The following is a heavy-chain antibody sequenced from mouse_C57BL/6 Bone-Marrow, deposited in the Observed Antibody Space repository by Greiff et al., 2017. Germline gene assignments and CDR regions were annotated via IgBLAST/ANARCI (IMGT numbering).Heavy chain of an antibody. D-gene: IGHD1-1*02. CDR1: GYTFTSYG. V-gene: IGHV1-81*01. CDR3: ARWCYWYFDV. CDR2: IYPRSGNT. Sequence: VQLQQSGAELARPGASVTLSCKASGYTFTSYGISWVKQKTGQGFGWIGEIYPRSGNTYYNEKFKGKATLTADKSSSTAYMELRSLTSEDSAVYFCARWCYWYFDVWGTGTTVTVSS. J-gene: IGHJ1*03.